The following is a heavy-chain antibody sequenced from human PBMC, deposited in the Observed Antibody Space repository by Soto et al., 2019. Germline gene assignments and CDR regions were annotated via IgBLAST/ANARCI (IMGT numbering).Heavy chain of an antibody. J-gene: IGHJ6*02. Sequence: QVQLQESGPGLVKPSQTLSLTCTVSGGSISSGGYYWSWIRQHPGKGLEWIGYIFYTGSTYYNPSLNRRVHISVDNSKNQVSLKLSSVTGADAAVYYCARDLRGGSYGMDVWGQGTPVTVSS. CDR2: IFYTGST. CDR1: GGSISSGGYY. CDR3: ARDLRGGSYGMDV. V-gene: IGHV4-31*03. D-gene: IGHD3-10*01.